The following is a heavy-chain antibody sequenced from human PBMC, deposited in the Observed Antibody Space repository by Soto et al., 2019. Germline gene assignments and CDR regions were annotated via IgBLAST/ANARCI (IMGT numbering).Heavy chain of an antibody. V-gene: IGHV3-48*02. CDR3: ARGGPVDDILPLDY. J-gene: IGHJ4*02. CDR1: GFTFSSYS. Sequence: PGGSLRLSCAASGFTFSSYSMNWVRQAPGKGLEWVSYISSSSSTIYYADSVKGRFTISRDNAKNSLYLQMNSLRDEDTAVYYCARGGPVDDILPLDYWGQGTLVTVSS. D-gene: IGHD3-9*01. CDR2: ISSSSSTI.